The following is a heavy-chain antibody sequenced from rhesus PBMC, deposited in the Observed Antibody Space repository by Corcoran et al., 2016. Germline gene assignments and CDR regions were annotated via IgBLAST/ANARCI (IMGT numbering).Heavy chain of an antibody. V-gene: IGHV4-165*01. CDR1: GGSISGYY. D-gene: IGHD6-31*01. Sequence: QVQLQESGPGVVKPSETLSLTCAVSGGSISGYYLWSWIRPPPGKGLAGIGYIGGSSGRTDYNPALKSRVTSAKETTKNQVSLKLSSVTAADTAVYDGARDRGSGWFDYGGQGVLVTVSS. J-gene: IGHJ4*01. CDR2: IGGSSGRT. CDR3: ARDRGSGWFDY.